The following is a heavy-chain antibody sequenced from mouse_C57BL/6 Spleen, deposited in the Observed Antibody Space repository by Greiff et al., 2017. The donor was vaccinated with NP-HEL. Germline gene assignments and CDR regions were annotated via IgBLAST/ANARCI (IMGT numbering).Heavy chain of an antibody. Sequence: VQLQQSGPELVKPGASVKISCKASGYTFTDYYMNWVKQSHGKSLEWIGDINPNNGGTSYNQKFKGKATLTVDKSSSTAYMELRSLTSEDSAVYYCARSGYAMDDWGQGTSVTVSS. J-gene: IGHJ4*01. D-gene: IGHD1-3*01. CDR1: GYTFTDYY. CDR2: INPNNGGT. CDR3: ARSGYAMDD. V-gene: IGHV1-26*01.